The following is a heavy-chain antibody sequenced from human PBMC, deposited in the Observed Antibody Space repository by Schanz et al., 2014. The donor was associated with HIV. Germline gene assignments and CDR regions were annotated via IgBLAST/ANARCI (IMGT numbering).Heavy chain of an antibody. Sequence: QVQLVQSGAEVKKPGASVKVSCKASGYTFTTNDINWVRQATGQGLEWMGWSNPNSAGTSYAQKFQGRVTMTRDTSISTFYLELGRLRGDDTAVYYCAREGGQYKHYGMDVWGQGTTVTVSS. CDR2: SNPNSAGT. CDR3: AREGGQYKHYGMDV. CDR1: GYTFTTND. J-gene: IGHJ6*02. D-gene: IGHD1-20*01. V-gene: IGHV1-2*02.